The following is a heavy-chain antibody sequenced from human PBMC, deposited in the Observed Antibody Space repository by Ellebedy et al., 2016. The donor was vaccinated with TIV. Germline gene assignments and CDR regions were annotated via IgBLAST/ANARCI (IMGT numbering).Heavy chain of an antibody. CDR3: ARDGTSVAFDY. D-gene: IGHD1-7*01. Sequence: MPSETLSLTCTVSGYSISSGYYWGWFRQPPGKGLEWVGSINHRGSTYYNPSLKSRVNMSVDTSDNQFSLRLTSVTAADTALYYCARDGTSVAFDYWGQGTLVTVSA. V-gene: IGHV4-38-2*02. CDR2: INHRGST. J-gene: IGHJ4*02. CDR1: GYSISSGYY.